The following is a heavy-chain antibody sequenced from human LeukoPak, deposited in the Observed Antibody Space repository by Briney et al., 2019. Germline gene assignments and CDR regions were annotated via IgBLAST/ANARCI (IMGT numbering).Heavy chain of an antibody. J-gene: IGHJ3*02. Sequence: PGGSLRLSCEASGFSFSSYAMNWVRQAPGKGLEWVSYISGSTSTIDYADSVKGRFTISRDNAKNSLYLQMNSLRAEDTAVYYCARPQGYGSGTYAFDIWGQGTMVTVSS. D-gene: IGHD3-10*01. CDR3: ARPQGYGSGTYAFDI. CDR2: ISGSTSTI. V-gene: IGHV3-48*01. CDR1: GFSFSSYA.